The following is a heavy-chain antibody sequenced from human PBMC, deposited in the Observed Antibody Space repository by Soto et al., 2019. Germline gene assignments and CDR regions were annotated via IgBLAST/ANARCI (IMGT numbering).Heavy chain of an antibody. Sequence: PGESLKISCQVSGYSFTNYWISWVRQMPGKGLEWMGRIDPSDSYTNYSPSFQGHVTISADKSISTAYLQWSSLKASDTAMYYCASAVAGTFVYWGQGTLVTVSS. CDR1: GYSFTNYW. J-gene: IGHJ4*02. D-gene: IGHD6-19*01. V-gene: IGHV5-10-1*01. CDR2: IDPSDSYT. CDR3: ASAVAGTFVY.